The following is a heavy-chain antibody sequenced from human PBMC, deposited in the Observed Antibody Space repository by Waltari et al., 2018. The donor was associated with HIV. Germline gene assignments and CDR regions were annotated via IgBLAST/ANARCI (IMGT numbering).Heavy chain of an antibody. J-gene: IGHJ4*02. Sequence: QVQLVQSGAEVKKPGASVKVSCKASGYTFTGYYMHWVRQATGQGLEWMGWSNTNSGGTKYAQKVQGRVTMTRDTSISTAYMELSRLRSDDTAVYYCARDGISGWSDYWGQGTLVTVSS. CDR2: SNTNSGGT. V-gene: IGHV1-2*02. D-gene: IGHD6-19*01. CDR1: GYTFTGYY. CDR3: ARDGISGWSDY.